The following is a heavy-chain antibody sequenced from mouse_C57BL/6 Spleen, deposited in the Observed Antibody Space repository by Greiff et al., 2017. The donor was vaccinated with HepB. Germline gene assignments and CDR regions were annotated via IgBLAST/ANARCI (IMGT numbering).Heavy chain of an antibody. CDR2: IYPSDSET. CDR3: AQGVYDYAWFAY. J-gene: IGHJ3*01. CDR1: GYTFTSYW. Sequence: VQLQQPGAELVRPGSSVKLSCKASGYTFTSYWMDWVKQRPGQGLEWIGNIYPSDSETHYNQKFKDKATLTVDKSSSTAYMQLSSLTSEDSAVDYCAQGVYDYAWFAYWGQGTLVTVSA. V-gene: IGHV1-61*01. D-gene: IGHD2-4*01.